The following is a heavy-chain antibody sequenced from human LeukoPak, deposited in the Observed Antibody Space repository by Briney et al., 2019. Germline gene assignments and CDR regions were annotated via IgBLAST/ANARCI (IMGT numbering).Heavy chain of an antibody. CDR3: ARGFYSSSWYFSPKFDY. Sequence: SETLSLTCAVYGGSFSGYYWSWIRQPPGKGLEWIGEINHSGSTNYNPSLKSRVTIPVDTFKNQFSLKLSSVTAADTAVYYCARGFYSSSWYFSPKFDYWGQGTLVTVSS. CDR2: INHSGST. D-gene: IGHD6-13*01. CDR1: GGSFSGYY. V-gene: IGHV4-34*01. J-gene: IGHJ4*02.